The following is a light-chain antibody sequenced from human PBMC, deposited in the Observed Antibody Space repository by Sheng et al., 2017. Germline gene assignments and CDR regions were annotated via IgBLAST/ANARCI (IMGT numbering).Light chain of an antibody. CDR2: AAS. Sequence: EIVLTQSPGTLSLSPGERATLSCRASQSLSRTHLAWYEQKRGQAPRLLIYAASTLQSGVPSRFSGSGSGTEFTLTISSLQPEDFATYYCQQLNSYPYTFGQGTKLEIK. CDR1: QSLSRTH. CDR3: QQLNSYPYT. V-gene: IGKV3D-20*02. J-gene: IGKJ2*01.